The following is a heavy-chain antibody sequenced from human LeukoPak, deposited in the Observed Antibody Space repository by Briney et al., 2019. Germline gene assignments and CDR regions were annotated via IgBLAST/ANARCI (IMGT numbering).Heavy chain of an antibody. V-gene: IGHV3-30*02. CDR1: GFTFSSYG. CDR3: ATGRIAAAGSSQYYYYMDV. J-gene: IGHJ6*03. Sequence: GGSLRLSCAASGFTFSSYGMHWVRQAPGKGLEWVAFIRYDGSNKYYADSVKGRFTISRDNSKNTLYLQMNSLRAEDTAVYYCATGRIAAAGSSQYYYYMDVWGKGTTVTVSS. D-gene: IGHD6-13*01. CDR2: IRYDGSNK.